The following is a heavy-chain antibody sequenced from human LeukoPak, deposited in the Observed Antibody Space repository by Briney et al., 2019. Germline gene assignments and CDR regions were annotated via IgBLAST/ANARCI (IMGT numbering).Heavy chain of an antibody. CDR3: ARLVGASWFDS. V-gene: IGHV4-39*01. D-gene: IGHD1-26*01. CDR2: IYDSGST. J-gene: IGHJ5*01. Sequence: SETLSLTCTVSGGSIRSSYYYWGWIRQPPGQGLEWIGSIYDSGSTYYNPTLKSRVTISVDTSKNQFSLQLNSVTPEDTAVYYCARLVGASWFDSWGQGTLVTVSS. CDR1: GGSIRSSYYY.